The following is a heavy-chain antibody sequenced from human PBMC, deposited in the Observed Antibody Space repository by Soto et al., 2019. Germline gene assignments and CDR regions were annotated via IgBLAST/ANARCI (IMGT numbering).Heavy chain of an antibody. J-gene: IGHJ5*02. Sequence: QITLKESGPTLVKPTQTLTLTCTFSGFSLSTSGVGVGWIRQPPGKALEWLALIDWDDDKYYSPSLKSRLTITKDTSKDQVVLTMINMDPVDTATYYCAHRRNWGRGYWFDPWGQGTLVTVSS. CDR3: AHRRNWGRGYWFDP. CDR2: IDWDDDK. CDR1: GFSLSTSGVG. D-gene: IGHD7-27*01. V-gene: IGHV2-5*02.